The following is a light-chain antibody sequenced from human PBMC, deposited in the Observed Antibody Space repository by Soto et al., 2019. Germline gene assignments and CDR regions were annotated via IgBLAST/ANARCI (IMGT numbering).Light chain of an antibody. CDR1: QSVSSSS. V-gene: IGKV3-20*01. J-gene: IGKJ5*01. CDR2: DTS. CDR3: QQYGTSEII. Sequence: EVVLTKYPGTLSLSPGERATLSCRSSQSVSSSSLAWYQQKPGQAPRLLIYDTSSRASGIPDRFSGSGSGTDFTLTISRLETEDFAVFYCQQYGTSEIIFGQGTRLEIK.